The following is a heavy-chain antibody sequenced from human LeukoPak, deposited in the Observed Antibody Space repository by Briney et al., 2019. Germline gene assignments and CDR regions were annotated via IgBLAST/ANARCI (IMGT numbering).Heavy chain of an antibody. D-gene: IGHD6-19*01. J-gene: IGHJ3*02. V-gene: IGHV4-34*01. CDR2: INHSGST. Sequence: SETLSLTCAVYGGSFSGYYWSWIRQPPGKGLEWIGEINHSGSTNYNPSLKSRVTMSVDTSKNQSSLKLSSVTAADTAVYYCARAQAEQWLANDAFDIWGQGTMVAVSS. CDR3: ARAQAEQWLANDAFDI. CDR1: GGSFSGYY.